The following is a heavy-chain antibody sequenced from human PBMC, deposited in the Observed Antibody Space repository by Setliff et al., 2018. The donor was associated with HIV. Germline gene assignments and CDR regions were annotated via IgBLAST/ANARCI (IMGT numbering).Heavy chain of an antibody. D-gene: IGHD2-15*01. V-gene: IGHV4-59*01. CDR2: IYRYGNP. CDR3: ARGGRSDGYHIAS. CDR1: GGSISSYF. J-gene: IGHJ4*02. Sequence: PSETLSLTCTVSGGSISSYFWTWIRQSPEKGLEWIGYIYRYGNPNYNPSLQSRVTLSVDTSKNQFSLTLTSVTAADTAVYYCARGGRSDGYHIASWGQGILVTVSS.